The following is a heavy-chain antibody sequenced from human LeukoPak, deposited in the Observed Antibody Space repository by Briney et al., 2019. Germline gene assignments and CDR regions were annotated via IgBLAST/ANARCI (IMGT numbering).Heavy chain of an antibody. V-gene: IGHV3-64*01. CDR1: GFTFSSYA. CDR3: ARGGWAYRSFDL. J-gene: IGHJ2*01. Sequence: GGSLRLSCAASGFTFSSYAMHWVRQAPGKGLEYVSAISSNGGSTYYANSVKGRFTIPRDNSKNTLYLQMGSLRAEDMAVYYCARGGWAYRSFDLWGRGTLVTVSS. CDR2: ISSNGGST. D-gene: IGHD6-19*01.